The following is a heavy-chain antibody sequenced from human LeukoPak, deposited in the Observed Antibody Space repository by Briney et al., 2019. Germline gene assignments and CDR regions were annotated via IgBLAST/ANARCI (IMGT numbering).Heavy chain of an antibody. D-gene: IGHD5-18*01. J-gene: IGHJ4*02. CDR1: GFTFSDYY. CDR2: ISSSSSYT. Sequence: GGSLRLSCAASGFTFSDYYMSWIRQAPGKGLEWVSYISSSSSYTNYADSVKGRFTISGDNAKNSLYLQMNSLRAEDTAVYYCASGGGDTAMVIGDRWGQGTLVTVSS. V-gene: IGHV3-11*06. CDR3: ASGGGDTAMVIGDR.